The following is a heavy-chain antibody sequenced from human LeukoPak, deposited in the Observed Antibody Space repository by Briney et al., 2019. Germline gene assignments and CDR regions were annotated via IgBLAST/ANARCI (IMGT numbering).Heavy chain of an antibody. CDR1: GGSFSGYY. CDR3: ARMVAAKLGY. V-gene: IGHV4-34*01. J-gene: IGHJ4*02. CDR2: INHSGST. Sequence: SETLSLTCVVYGGSFSGYYWSWIRQPPGKGLEWIGEINHSGSTTYNPSLKSRVTISVDTSKNQFSLKLSSVTAADTAVYYCARMVAAKLGYWGQGTLVTVSS. D-gene: IGHD6-25*01.